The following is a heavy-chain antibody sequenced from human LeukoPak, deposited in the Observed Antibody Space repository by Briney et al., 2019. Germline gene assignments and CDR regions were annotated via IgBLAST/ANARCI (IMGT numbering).Heavy chain of an antibody. J-gene: IGHJ4*02. D-gene: IGHD5-18*01. Sequence: SETLSLTCTVSGGSISSSSYYWGWIRQPPGKGLKWIGSIYYSGSTYYNPSLKSRVTISVDTSKSQFSLKLSSVTAADTAMYYCARAGPRYSYGYYDFDYWGQGNLVTVSS. CDR3: ARAGPRYSYGYYDFDY. CDR1: GGSISSSSYY. V-gene: IGHV4-39*01. CDR2: IYYSGST.